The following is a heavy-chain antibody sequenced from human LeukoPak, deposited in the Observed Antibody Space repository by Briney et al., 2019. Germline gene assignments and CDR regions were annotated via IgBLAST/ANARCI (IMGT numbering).Heavy chain of an antibody. CDR2: ISAYNGNT. CDR3: ARWGAGELPSDAVDI. Sequence: ASVKVSCKASGYTFTSYGISWVRQAPGQGLEWMGWISAYNGNTNYPQKLQGRVTMTTDTSTSTAYMELRSLRSDDTAVYYCARWGAGELPSDAVDIWGQGTMVTVSS. J-gene: IGHJ3*02. V-gene: IGHV1-18*01. D-gene: IGHD1-26*01. CDR1: GYTFTSYG.